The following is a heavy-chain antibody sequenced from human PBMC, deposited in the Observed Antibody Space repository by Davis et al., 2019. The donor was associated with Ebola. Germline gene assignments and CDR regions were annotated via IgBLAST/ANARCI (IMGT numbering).Heavy chain of an antibody. CDR2: IYHSGST. D-gene: IGHD4-17*01. Sequence: SETLSLTCAVSGGSISSSNWWSWVRQPPGKGLEWIGEIYHSGSTNYNPSLKSRVTISVDASKNQFSLNLRSVTAADTAIYYCARPDYGDYSLLYHYGSDVWGQGTTVTVSS. V-gene: IGHV4-4*02. CDR1: GGSISSSNW. J-gene: IGHJ6*02. CDR3: ARPDYGDYSLLYHYGSDV.